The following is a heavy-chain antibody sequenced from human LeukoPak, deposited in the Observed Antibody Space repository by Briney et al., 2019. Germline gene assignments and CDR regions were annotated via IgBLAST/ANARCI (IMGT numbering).Heavy chain of an antibody. J-gene: IGHJ4*02. V-gene: IGHV3-7*01. CDR3: ARDPASMTTADFFDY. CDR1: GFTFSSYW. D-gene: IGHD4-11*01. Sequence: PGGSLRLSCAASGFTFSSYWMSWVRPAPGKGLEWVANIKQDGSEKYYVDSVKGRFTISRDNAKNSLYLQMNSLRAEDTAVYYCARDPASMTTADFFDYWGQGTLVTVSS. CDR2: IKQDGSEK.